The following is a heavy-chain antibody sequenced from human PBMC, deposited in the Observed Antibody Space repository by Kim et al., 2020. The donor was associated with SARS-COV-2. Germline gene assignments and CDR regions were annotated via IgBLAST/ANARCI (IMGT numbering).Heavy chain of an antibody. CDR1: GGSISSGGYY. J-gene: IGHJ4*02. V-gene: IGHV4-31*03. Sequence: SETLSLTCTVSGGSISSGGYYWSWIRQHPGKGLEWIGYIYYSGSTYYNPSLKSRVTISVDTSKNQFSLKLSSVTAADTAVYYCARSPCGGDCYYLDYWGQGTLVTVSS. CDR2: IYYSGST. D-gene: IGHD2-21*02. CDR3: ARSPCGGDCYYLDY.